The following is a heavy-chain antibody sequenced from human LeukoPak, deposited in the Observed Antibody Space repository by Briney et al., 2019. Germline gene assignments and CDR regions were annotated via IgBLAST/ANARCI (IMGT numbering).Heavy chain of an antibody. D-gene: IGHD2-2*01. J-gene: IGHJ4*02. CDR3: AAGYCSSTSCSGTDY. Sequence: PSETLSLTCTVSGGSISSSSYYWGWIRQPPGKGLEWIGEINHSGSTKYNPSLKSRVTISVDTSKNQFSLKLSSVTAADMAVYYCAAGYCSSTSCSGTDYWGQGTLVTVSS. CDR2: INHSGST. CDR1: GGSISSSSYY. V-gene: IGHV4-39*07.